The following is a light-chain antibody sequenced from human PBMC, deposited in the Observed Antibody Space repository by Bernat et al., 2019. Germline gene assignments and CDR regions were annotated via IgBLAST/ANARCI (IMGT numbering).Light chain of an antibody. J-gene: IGLJ3*02. CDR1: SSDVGGYNF. CDR3: LSYATNKIWV. Sequence: QSALTQPPSASGSPGQSVTISCSGTSSDVGGYNFVSWYQQHPGKVPKVMIYEVTKRPSGVPDRFSGPKSGNTDSLTVSGLQAEDEADYYWLSYATNKIWVFGGGTKLTVL. V-gene: IGLV2-8*01. CDR2: EVT.